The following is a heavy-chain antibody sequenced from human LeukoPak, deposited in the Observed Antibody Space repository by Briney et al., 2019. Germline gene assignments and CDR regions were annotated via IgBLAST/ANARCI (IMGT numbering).Heavy chain of an antibody. CDR3: ARESLTWLQSRTSWFDP. V-gene: IGHV4-39*07. D-gene: IGHD5-24*01. Sequence: SETLSLTCTVSGGSISSSTYFWGWIRQPPGKGLEWIGTIYYSGSTYYNPSLKSRVTISVDTSKNQFSLKLSSVTAADTAVYYCARESLTWLQSRTSWFDPWGQGTLVTVSS. CDR1: GGSISSSTYF. J-gene: IGHJ5*02. CDR2: IYYSGST.